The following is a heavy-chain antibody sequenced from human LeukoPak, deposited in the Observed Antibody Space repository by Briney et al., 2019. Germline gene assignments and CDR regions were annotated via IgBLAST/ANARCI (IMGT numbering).Heavy chain of an antibody. CDR2: IKQDGSEK. CDR3: ARDSRRVTAKDFDY. J-gene: IGHJ4*02. D-gene: IGHD2-15*01. CDR1: GFTFSSYW. V-gene: IGHV3-7*01. Sequence: GGSLRLSCAASGFTFSSYWMSWVRQAPGKGLEWVANIKQDGSEKYYVDSVKGRFTISRDNAKNSLYLQMNSLRAEDTAVYYCARDSRRVTAKDFDYWGQGTLVTVSS.